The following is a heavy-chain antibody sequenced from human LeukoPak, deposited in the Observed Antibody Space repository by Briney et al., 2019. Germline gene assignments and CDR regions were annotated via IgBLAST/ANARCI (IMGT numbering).Heavy chain of an antibody. D-gene: IGHD4/OR15-4a*01. V-gene: IGHV3-7*01. Sequence: AGGSLRLSCAASRFTFSNYCMTWVRQAPGKGLEWVANINRDGSVKDYVDSVKGRFTISRDNARNSLSLQMNSLRAEDTVVYYCARDPYDALAYGAFDIWGQGTVVTVSS. J-gene: IGHJ3*02. CDR1: RFTFSNYC. CDR2: INRDGSVK. CDR3: ARDPYDALAYGAFDI.